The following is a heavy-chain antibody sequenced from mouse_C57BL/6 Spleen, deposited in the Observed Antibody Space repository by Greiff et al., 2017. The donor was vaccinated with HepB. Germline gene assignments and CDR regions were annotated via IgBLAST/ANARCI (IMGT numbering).Heavy chain of an antibody. CDR3: ARNLDYDYDYYYAMDY. Sequence: VQLQQSGPGLVQPSQSLSITCTVSGFSLTSYGVHWVRQSPGKGLEWLGVIWSGGSTDYNAAFISRLSISKDNSKSQVFFKMNRLQADDTAIYYCARNLDYDYDYYYAMDYWGQGTSVTVSS. V-gene: IGHV2-2*01. D-gene: IGHD2-4*01. J-gene: IGHJ4*01. CDR1: GFSLTSYG. CDR2: IWSGGST.